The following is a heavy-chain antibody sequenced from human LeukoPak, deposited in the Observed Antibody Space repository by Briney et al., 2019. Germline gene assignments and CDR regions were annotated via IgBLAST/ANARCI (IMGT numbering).Heavy chain of an antibody. CDR2: INPSGGST. CDR3: ARALQRHNYDSSGYYWTGFDAFDI. D-gene: IGHD3-22*01. J-gene: IGHJ3*02. V-gene: IGHV1-46*01. CDR1: GYTFTSYY. Sequence: GASVKVSCKAAGYTFTSYYMHWVRQAPGQGLEWMGIINPSGGSTSYAQKFQGRVTMTRDISTSTVYMELSSLRSEDTAVYYCARALQRHNYDSSGYYWTGFDAFDIWGQGTMVTVSS.